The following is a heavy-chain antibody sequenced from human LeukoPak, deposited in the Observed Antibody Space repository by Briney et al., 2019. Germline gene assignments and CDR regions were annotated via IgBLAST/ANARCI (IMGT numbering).Heavy chain of an antibody. Sequence: SETLSLTCAVYGGSFSGYYWTWIRQPPGKGLEWIGEINHSGSTNYNPSLKSRVTISLDTSKNQFSLKLTSVTAADTAVYYCARGHGFLEWSYFDYWGQGTLVTVSS. J-gene: IGHJ4*02. CDR1: GGSFSGYY. V-gene: IGHV4-34*01. CDR2: INHSGST. D-gene: IGHD3-3*01. CDR3: ARGHGFLEWSYFDY.